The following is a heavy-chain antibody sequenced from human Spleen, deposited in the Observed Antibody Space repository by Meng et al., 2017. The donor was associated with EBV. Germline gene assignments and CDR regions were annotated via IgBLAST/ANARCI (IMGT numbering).Heavy chain of an antibody. D-gene: IGHD4-23*01. CDR2: VSGSGGST. V-gene: IGHV3-23*01. CDR1: GVSTSSDD. CDR3: AKVWAHGGHALDY. Sequence: VRQLEHGGGVVLHAWSLLSPSGASGVSTSSDDKWWVRQAPGEGGEWVIAVSGSGGSTYYADSVKGRFTISGDNSKSTLFLQVNSLRAEDTAIYYCAKVWAHGGHALDYWGQGTLVTVSS. J-gene: IGHJ4*02.